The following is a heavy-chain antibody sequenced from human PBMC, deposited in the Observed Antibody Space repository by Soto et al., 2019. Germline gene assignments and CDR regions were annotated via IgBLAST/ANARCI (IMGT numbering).Heavy chain of an antibody. V-gene: IGHV1-69*01. J-gene: IGHJ6*04. CDR1: GGTFSSYA. CDR3: ARSQRIPTSLEFYYDYYSGMDV. D-gene: IGHD2-2*01. Sequence: QVQLVPSGAEVKTPGSSVKVSCKASGGTFSSYAISWVRQAPVQGLEWMGGIIPISDTTNYAQKFQGRVTITAVESTSTAYIELSSLRSEDTAVYYFARSQRIPTSLEFYYDYYSGMDVWGKVNTVSVSS. CDR2: IIPISDTT.